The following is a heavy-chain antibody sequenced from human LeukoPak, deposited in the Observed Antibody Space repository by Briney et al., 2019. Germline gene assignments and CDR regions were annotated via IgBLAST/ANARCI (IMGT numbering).Heavy chain of an antibody. CDR1: GFTFSSYA. Sequence: GRSLRLSCAASGFTFSSYAMSWGRQAPGKGLEWVSGIIDSGESSYYANFAKGRFTISRDNSNNTLYLQMNSLRAADTAVYYCAKDRIKLGDSGSYQGVDYWGQGTLVTVSS. CDR2: IIDSGESS. J-gene: IGHJ4*02. D-gene: IGHD1-26*01. CDR3: AKDRIKLGDSGSYQGVDY. V-gene: IGHV3-23*01.